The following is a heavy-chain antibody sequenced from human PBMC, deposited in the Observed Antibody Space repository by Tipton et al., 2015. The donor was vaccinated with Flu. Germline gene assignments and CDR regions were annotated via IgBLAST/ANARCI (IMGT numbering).Heavy chain of an antibody. CDR2: IYTSGST. CDR3: AGTGY. J-gene: IGHJ4*02. D-gene: IGHD3-10*01. CDR1: GGSISSGSYY. Sequence: TLPLTCTVSGGSISSGSYYWSWTRQPAGKGLEWIGRIYTSGSTNYNPSLKSRVTISVDTSKNQFSLKLSSVTAADTAVYYCAGTGYWGQGTLVTVSA. V-gene: IGHV4-61*02.